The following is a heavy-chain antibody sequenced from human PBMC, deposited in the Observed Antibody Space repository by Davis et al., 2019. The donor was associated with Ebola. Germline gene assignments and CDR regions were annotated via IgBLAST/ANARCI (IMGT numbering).Heavy chain of an antibody. CDR3: ARVGVGVGDY. CDR2: ISYDGSNK. CDR1: GFTFSSYA. V-gene: IGHV3-30*14. J-gene: IGHJ4*02. Sequence: GESLKISCAASGFTFSSYAMHWVRQAPGKGLAWVAVISYDGSNKYYADSVKGRFTISRDNSKNTLYLQMNSLRAEDTAVYYCARVGVGVGDYWGQGTLVTVSS. D-gene: IGHD3-10*01.